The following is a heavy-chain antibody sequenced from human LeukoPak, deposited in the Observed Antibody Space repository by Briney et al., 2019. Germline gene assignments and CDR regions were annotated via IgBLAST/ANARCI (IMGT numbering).Heavy chain of an antibody. J-gene: IGHJ4*02. CDR2: INWNSRRI. V-gene: IGHV3-9*03. Sequence: GRSLRLSCETSGFIFDDFAMHWVRHSPGKGLEWVSSINWNSRRIGYADSVKGRFTISRDNTKNSLYLQMNSLKTEDMALYYCAKGRIADYGDYIDFWGQGTLVTVSS. D-gene: IGHD4-17*01. CDR3: AKGRIADYGDYIDF. CDR1: GFIFDDFA.